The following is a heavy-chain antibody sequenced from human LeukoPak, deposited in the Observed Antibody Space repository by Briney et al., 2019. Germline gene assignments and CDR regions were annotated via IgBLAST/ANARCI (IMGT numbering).Heavy chain of an antibody. CDR3: ARDRVYDYVWGSYRPLDY. Sequence: ASVKVSCKASGYTFTSYGISWVRQAPGQGLEWVGWISAYNGNTNYAQKLQGRVTMTTDTSTSTAYMELRSLRSDDTAVYYCARDRVYDYVWGSYRPLDYWGQGTLVTVSS. CDR1: GYTFTSYG. CDR2: ISAYNGNT. V-gene: IGHV1-18*01. D-gene: IGHD3-16*02. J-gene: IGHJ4*02.